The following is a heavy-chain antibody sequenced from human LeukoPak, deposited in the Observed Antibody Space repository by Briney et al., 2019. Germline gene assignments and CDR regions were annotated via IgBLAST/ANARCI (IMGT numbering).Heavy chain of an antibody. CDR2: ISYDGSNK. Sequence: PGRSLRLSCATSGFTFSSYGMHWVRQAPGKGLEWVALISYDGSNKYYADSVKGRFTISRDNSKNTLFLQMNSLRAEDTAVYYCAKDPDHFVVVPASISYWGQGTLVTVSS. CDR3: AKDPDHFVVVPASISY. J-gene: IGHJ4*02. D-gene: IGHD2-2*01. CDR1: GFTFSSYG. V-gene: IGHV3-30*18.